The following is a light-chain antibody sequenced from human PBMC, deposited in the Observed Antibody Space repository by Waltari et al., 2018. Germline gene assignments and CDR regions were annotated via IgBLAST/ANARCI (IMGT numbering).Light chain of an antibody. CDR3: TSHAVSGVAV. V-gene: IGLV2-14*03. CDR1: GSAIGASNL. CDR2: DVN. Sequence: QSALTQTATVSGSPGQSITISCTGTGSAIGASNLVSWYQQHPGKAPQLIIYDVNNWPSGVSDRFSASKSANTASLTISGLQAEDEGDYYCTSHAVSGVAVFGGGTQVTVL. J-gene: IGLJ3*02.